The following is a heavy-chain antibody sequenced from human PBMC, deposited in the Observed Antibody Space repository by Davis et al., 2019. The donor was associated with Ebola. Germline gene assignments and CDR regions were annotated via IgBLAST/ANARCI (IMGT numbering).Heavy chain of an antibody. D-gene: IGHD3-22*01. CDR1: GDSISSGSYY. CDR2: IYTRGST. V-gene: IGHV4-61*09. Sequence: SETLSLTCTVSGDSISSGSYYWSWIRQPAGKGLEWIGHIYTRGSTNYNPSLKSRVTISVDTSKNQFSLKLTSVTASDTAVYYCARDRHDTSCYGFWGQGTLVNVSS. J-gene: IGHJ4*02. CDR3: ARDRHDTSCYGF.